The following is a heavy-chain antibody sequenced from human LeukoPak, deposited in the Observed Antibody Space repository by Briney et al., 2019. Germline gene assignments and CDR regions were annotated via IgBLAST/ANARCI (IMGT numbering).Heavy chain of an antibody. Sequence: SGTLSLTCAVSGGSISSSNWWSWVRQPPGKGLEWIGEIYHSGSTYYNPSLKSRVTISVDRSKNQFSLKLSSVTAADTAVYYCAREVGYCSGGSCYEYFDYWGQGTLVTVSS. D-gene: IGHD2-15*01. V-gene: IGHV4-4*02. J-gene: IGHJ4*02. CDR1: GGSISSSNW. CDR3: AREVGYCSGGSCYEYFDY. CDR2: IYHSGST.